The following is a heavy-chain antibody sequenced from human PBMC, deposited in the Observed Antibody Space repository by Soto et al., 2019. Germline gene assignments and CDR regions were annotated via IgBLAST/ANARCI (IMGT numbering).Heavy chain of an antibody. V-gene: IGHV3-15*01. CDR3: TTNDY. J-gene: IGHJ4*02. CDR1: GFNFSDAW. Sequence: QLVESGGDLVTPGESLRLSCAASGFNFSDAWMTWVRQAPGKGLEWVGRIKDRDYGGTADYAASVKGRFTMSRDDSTNMLFLQMNSLKSEDTAVYYCTTNDYWGQGTQVTVSS. CDR2: IKDRDYGGTA.